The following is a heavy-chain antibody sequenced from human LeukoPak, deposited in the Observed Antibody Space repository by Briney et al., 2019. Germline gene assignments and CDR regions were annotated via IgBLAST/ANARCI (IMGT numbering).Heavy chain of an antibody. J-gene: IGHJ4*02. CDR3: ARGDYGSGSYDPGY. V-gene: IGHV3-33*01. CDR1: GFTFSNYG. CDR2: IWYDGRKK. Sequence: GGSLRLSCAASGFTFSNYGMHWVRQAPGKGLEWVAVIWYDGRKKYHADSVKGRFTISRDNSNNTLYLQMNSLRAEDTAVYYCARGDYGSGSYDPGYWGQGTLVTVSS. D-gene: IGHD3-10*01.